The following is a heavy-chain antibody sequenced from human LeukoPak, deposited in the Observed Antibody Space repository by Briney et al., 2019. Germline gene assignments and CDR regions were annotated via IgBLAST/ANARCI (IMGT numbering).Heavy chain of an antibody. CDR3: ARDLGFASGSYGYYYGMDV. V-gene: IGHV1-18*01. CDR2: IDAYNDQT. Sequence: ASVTVSCKASGYTLTRYGISWVRQAPGQGLEWMGWIDAYNDQTKFAERLQGRVTMTTDTSTSTAYMELRSLRSDDTAVYYCARDLGFASGSYGYYYGMDVWGHGTTVIVSS. D-gene: IGHD3-10*01. J-gene: IGHJ6*02. CDR1: GYTLTRYG.